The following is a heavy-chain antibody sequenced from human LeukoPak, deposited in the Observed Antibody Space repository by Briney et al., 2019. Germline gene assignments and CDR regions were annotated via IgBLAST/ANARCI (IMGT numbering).Heavy chain of an antibody. CDR1: GGSISSGGYS. V-gene: IGHV4-30-2*01. CDR2: IYHSGST. D-gene: IGHD3-22*01. J-gene: IGHJ5*02. CDR3: ARVNYDDSSRIDP. Sequence: SETLSLTCAVSGGSISSGGYSWSWIRQPPGKGLEWIGYIYHSGSTYYNPSLKSRVTISVDRSKNQFSLKLSSVTAADTAVYYCARVNYDDSSRIDPWGQGTLVTVSS.